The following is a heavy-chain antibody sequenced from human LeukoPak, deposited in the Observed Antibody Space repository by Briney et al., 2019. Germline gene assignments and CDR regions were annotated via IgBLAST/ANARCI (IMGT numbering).Heavy chain of an antibody. CDR2: IYYSGTT. CDR3: ARGGGRYSYGYDY. CDR1: GGSISSYY. D-gene: IGHD5-18*01. V-gene: IGHV4-59*01. Sequence: SETLSLTCTVSGGSISSYYWSWMRQPPGKGLEWMGYIYYSGTTNYNTSLKSRVTISVDTSKNQCSLKLSSVTAADTAVYYCARGGGRYSYGYDYWGQGTLVTVSS. J-gene: IGHJ4*02.